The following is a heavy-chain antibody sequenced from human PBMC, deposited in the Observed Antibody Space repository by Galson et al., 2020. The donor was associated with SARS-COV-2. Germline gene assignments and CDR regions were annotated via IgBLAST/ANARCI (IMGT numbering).Heavy chain of an antibody. J-gene: IGHJ4*02. CDR3: AREGMHLNMWTIDY. V-gene: IGHV7-4-1*02. CDR2: INTNTGNP. D-gene: IGHD3-10*02. CDR1: GYTFTSYL. Sequence: ASVKVSCKASGYTFTSYLINWVRQAPGQGLEWMGWINTNTGNPTYVQGFTGRFVFSLDTSISTAYLQISSLKTDDTAVYYCAREGMHLNMWTIDYWGQGTLVTVSS.